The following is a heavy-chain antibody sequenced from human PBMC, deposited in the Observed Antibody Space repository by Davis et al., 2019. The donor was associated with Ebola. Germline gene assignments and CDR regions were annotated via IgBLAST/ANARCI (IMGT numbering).Heavy chain of an antibody. D-gene: IGHD1-7*01. V-gene: IGHV3-21*01. CDR1: GFTFSTYS. Sequence: GESLKISCAASGFTFSTYSMYWVRQAPGKGLEWVSSISSSSSYIYYADSVKGRFTISRDNAKNSLYLQMNSLRAEDTAVYYCARANWNYGKDAFDIWGQGTKVTVSS. CDR2: ISSSSSYI. CDR3: ARANWNYGKDAFDI. J-gene: IGHJ3*02.